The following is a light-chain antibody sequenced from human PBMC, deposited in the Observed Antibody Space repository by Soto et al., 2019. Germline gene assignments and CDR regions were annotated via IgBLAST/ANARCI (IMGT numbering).Light chain of an antibody. CDR3: QSYDSSLSGFV. V-gene: IGLV1-47*01. Sequence: QSVLTQPPSASGTPGQRVTISCSGSSSNIGSNYVYWYQHLTGTAPKLLIYRNNQRPSGVPDRFSGSKSGTSASLAITGLQAEDEADYYCQSYDSSLSGFVFGTGTKVTFL. CDR2: RNN. J-gene: IGLJ1*01. CDR1: SSNIGSNY.